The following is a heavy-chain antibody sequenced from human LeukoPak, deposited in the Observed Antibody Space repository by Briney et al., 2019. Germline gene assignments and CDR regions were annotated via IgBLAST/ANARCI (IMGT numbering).Heavy chain of an antibody. CDR2: INHSGST. CDR1: GGSFSGYY. Sequence: SETLSLTCAVYGGSFSGYYWSWIRQPPGKGLEWIGEINHSGSTNYNPSLKSRVTISVDTSKNQFSLKLSSVTAAATAVYCCERGRISGYSNYGFDYWGQGTLVTVSS. V-gene: IGHV4-34*01. J-gene: IGHJ4*02. CDR3: ERGRISGYSNYGFDY. D-gene: IGHD4-11*01.